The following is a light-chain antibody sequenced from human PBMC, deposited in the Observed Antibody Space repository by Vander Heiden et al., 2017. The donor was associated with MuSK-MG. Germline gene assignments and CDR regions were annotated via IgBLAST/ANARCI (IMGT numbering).Light chain of an antibody. CDR2: RYN. Sequence: QSVLTQPPSASGTPGQRVTISCSGSSSNIGSNTVNWYQQLPGTAPKLLIYRYNQRPSGVPDRFSGSKSGTSASLAISGLQSEDEADYYCAAWDDSLNGSVFGGGTKLTVL. CDR3: AAWDDSLNGSV. J-gene: IGLJ2*01. CDR1: SSNIGSNT. V-gene: IGLV1-44*01.